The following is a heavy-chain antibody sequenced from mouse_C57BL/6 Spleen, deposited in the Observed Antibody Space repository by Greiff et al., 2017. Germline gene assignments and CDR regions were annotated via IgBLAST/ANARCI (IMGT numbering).Heavy chain of an antibody. J-gene: IGHJ4*01. CDR3: ARGGFITTVVATENAMDY. D-gene: IGHD1-1*01. Sequence: QVQLQQPGAELVKPGASVKMSCKASGYTFTSYWITWVKQRPGQGLEWIGDIYPGSGSTNYNEKFKSKATLTVDTSSSTAYMQLSSLTSEDSAVYYWARGGFITTVVATENAMDYWGQGTSVTVSS. V-gene: IGHV1-55*01. CDR2: IYPGSGST. CDR1: GYTFTSYW.